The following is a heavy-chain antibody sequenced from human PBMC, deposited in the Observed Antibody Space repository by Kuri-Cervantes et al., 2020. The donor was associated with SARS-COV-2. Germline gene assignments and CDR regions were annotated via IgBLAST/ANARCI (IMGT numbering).Heavy chain of an antibody. J-gene: IGHJ4*02. CDR3: ARGLGDPSSGYFDY. V-gene: IGHV1-69*05. Sequence: SVKISCKASGGTFSSYAISWVRQAPGQGLEWMGGIIPIFGTANYAQKFQGRVTITTDESTSTAYMELSSLRSEDTAVYYCARGLGDPSSGYFDYWGQGTLVTVSS. CDR2: IIPIFGTA. D-gene: IGHD3-16*01. CDR1: GGTFSSYA.